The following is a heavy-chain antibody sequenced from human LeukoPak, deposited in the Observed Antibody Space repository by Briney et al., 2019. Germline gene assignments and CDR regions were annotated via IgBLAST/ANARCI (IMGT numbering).Heavy chain of an antibody. CDR2: ISAYNGDT. CDR3: ARGSGDMDY. V-gene: IGHV1-18*01. J-gene: IGHJ4*02. D-gene: IGHD7-27*01. Sequence: ASVKVSCRASGYTFTNYDVSWVRQAPGQGLEWIGWISAYNGDTRYAQKFQGRVTMTTDISTSTAYVEVRGLKSDDTAVYFCARGSGDMDYWGQGTLVTVSS. CDR1: GYTFTNYD.